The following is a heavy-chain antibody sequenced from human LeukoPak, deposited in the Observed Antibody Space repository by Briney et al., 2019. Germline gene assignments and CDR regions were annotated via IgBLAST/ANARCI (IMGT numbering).Heavy chain of an antibody. D-gene: IGHD1-26*01. V-gene: IGHV3-23*01. CDR2: ISASGGRT. Sequence: GSLRLSCAASGFSFSEYIMNWVRQAPGKGLEWVSTISASGGRTYYADSVKGRFTISRENSRDTLYLQMNSLRSEDTAVYYCARDLGGIAGSWGQGTLVTVSS. CDR3: ARDLGGIAGS. CDR1: GFSFSEYI. J-gene: IGHJ4*02.